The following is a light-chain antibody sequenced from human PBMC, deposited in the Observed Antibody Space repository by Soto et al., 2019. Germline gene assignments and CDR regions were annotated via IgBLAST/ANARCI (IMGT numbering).Light chain of an antibody. V-gene: IGLV2-14*01. CDR3: SSFTSSGTHV. CDR2: DVS. Sequence: QSVLTQSASVSGSPGQSITISCTGTSTDVGGYNDVSWYQQHPGKAPKLILYDVSDRPSGISNRFSGSKSGNTASLTISGLQAEDEAHYYCSSFTSSGTHVFGSGTKLTVL. J-gene: IGLJ1*01. CDR1: STDVGGYND.